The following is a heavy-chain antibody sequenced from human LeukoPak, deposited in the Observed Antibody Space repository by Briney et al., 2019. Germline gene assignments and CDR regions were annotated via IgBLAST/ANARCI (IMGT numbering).Heavy chain of an antibody. Sequence: GGSLRLSCAASGFTVSSNYMSWVRQAPGKGLEWVSVIYSGGSTYYADSVKGRFTISRGNSKNTLYLQMNSLRAEDTAVYYCARDRAYCGGDCFGYWGQGTLVTVSS. CDR3: ARDRAYCGGDCFGY. J-gene: IGHJ4*02. CDR1: GFTVSSNY. CDR2: IYSGGST. V-gene: IGHV3-53*01. D-gene: IGHD2-21*01.